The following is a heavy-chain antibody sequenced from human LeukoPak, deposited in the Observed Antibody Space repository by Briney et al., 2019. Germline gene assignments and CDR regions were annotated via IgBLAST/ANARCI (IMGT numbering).Heavy chain of an antibody. D-gene: IGHD2-2*01. CDR1: GGSISSSNW. J-gene: IGHJ4*02. CDR3: ARGLWCSSTNGYPYYFDY. CDR2: IYHSEST. Sequence: SETLSLTCAVYGGSISSSNWWSWVRQPPGKGLEWIGEIYHSESTNYNPSLKSRVTISVDRSKNQFSLKLSSVTAADTAVYYCARGLWCSSTNGYPYYFDYWGQGTLVTVSS. V-gene: IGHV4-4*02.